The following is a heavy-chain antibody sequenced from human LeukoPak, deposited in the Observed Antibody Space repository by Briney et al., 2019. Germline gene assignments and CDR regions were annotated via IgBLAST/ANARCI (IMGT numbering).Heavy chain of an antibody. D-gene: IGHD3-10*01. J-gene: IGHJ6*03. CDR1: GFTFSSYW. Sequence: GGSLRLSCTASGFTFSSYWMTWVRQAPGKGLEWVANIKQDGSEEYYVDSLKGRFTISRDNGKNSLYLQLNSLRAEDTALYYCARVPFGVTSYYYYMDVWGKGTTVAISS. CDR3: ARVPFGVTSYYYYMDV. CDR2: IKQDGSEE. V-gene: IGHV3-7*01.